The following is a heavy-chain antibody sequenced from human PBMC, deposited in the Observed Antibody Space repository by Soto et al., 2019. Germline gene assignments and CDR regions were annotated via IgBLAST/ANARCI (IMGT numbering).Heavy chain of an antibody. Sequence: GGSLRLSXAASGFTFSSYAMHWVRQTPGKGLEWVAVISYDGSNKYYADSVKGRFTISRDNSKNTLYLQMNSLRAEDTAVYYCARDRRSYGDDYWGQGTLVTSPQ. D-gene: IGHD1-26*01. V-gene: IGHV3-30-3*01. J-gene: IGHJ4*02. CDR2: ISYDGSNK. CDR1: GFTFSSYA. CDR3: ARDRRSYGDDY.